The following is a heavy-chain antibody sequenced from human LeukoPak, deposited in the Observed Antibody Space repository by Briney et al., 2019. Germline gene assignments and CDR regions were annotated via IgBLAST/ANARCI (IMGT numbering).Heavy chain of an antibody. CDR3: ARDQLQSGTTYAFDI. Sequence: ASVKVSCKASGYTFISYAMNWVRQAPGQGLEWMGWINTNTGNPTYAQGFTGRFVFSLDTSVSTAYLQISSLKAEDTAVYYCARDQLQSGTTYAFDIWGKGTMVTVFS. CDR2: INTNTGNP. CDR1: GYTFISYA. J-gene: IGHJ3*02. V-gene: IGHV7-4-1*02. D-gene: IGHD1-1*01.